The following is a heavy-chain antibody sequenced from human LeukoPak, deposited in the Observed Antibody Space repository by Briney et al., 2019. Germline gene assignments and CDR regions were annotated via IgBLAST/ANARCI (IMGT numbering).Heavy chain of an antibody. J-gene: IGHJ4*02. CDR1: RFTFSKYI. D-gene: IGHD3-16*01. V-gene: IGHV3-23*01. CDR3: ANWGGTQTIGDIWYGPLDY. CDR2: IRAGGDVT. Sequence: GGSLRLSCVASRFTFSKYIMTWVRQGPGKGLEWVASIRAGGDVTFYADSVKGRFRPSRDNSRNTVYLEMNSLRVDDTGVYFCANWGGTQTIGDIWYGPLDYWGQGTRVTVSS.